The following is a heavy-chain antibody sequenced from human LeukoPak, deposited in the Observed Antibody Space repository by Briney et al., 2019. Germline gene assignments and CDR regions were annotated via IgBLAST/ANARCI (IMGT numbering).Heavy chain of an antibody. V-gene: IGHV6-1*01. J-gene: IGHJ6*02. CDR1: GDSVSSNSAA. Sequence: SQTLSLTCAISGDSVSSNSAAWNWIRQSPSRGLEWLGRTYYRSKWYNDYAVSVKSRITINPDTSKNQFSLQLNSVTPEDTAVYYCARVATIPTPLYYYYGMDVWGQGTTVTLSS. D-gene: IGHD5-12*01. CDR3: ARVATIPTPLYYYYGMDV. CDR2: TYYRSKWYN.